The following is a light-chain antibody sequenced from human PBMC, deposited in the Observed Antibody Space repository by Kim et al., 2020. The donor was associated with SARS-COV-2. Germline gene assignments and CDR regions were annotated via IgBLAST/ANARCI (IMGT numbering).Light chain of an antibody. V-gene: IGLV4-69*01. CDR2: LNSDGSH. Sequence: ASVKLTCTLSSGHRSYAIAWHQPQPEKGPRYLMKLNSDGSHTKGDGIPDRFSGSSSGAERYLTISSLQSEDEADYYCQTWGTGTWVFGGGTQLTVL. CDR3: QTWGTGTWV. J-gene: IGLJ3*02. CDR1: SGHRSYA.